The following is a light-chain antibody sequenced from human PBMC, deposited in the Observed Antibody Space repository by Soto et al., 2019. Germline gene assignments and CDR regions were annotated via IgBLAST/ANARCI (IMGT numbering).Light chain of an antibody. J-gene: IGKJ1*01. Sequence: DIQMTQSPSTLSASVGDRVTITCRASQSISSRLAWYQQKPGKAPKFLIYDASSLESGVPSRFSGSGSGTKFTLTISSLQPDDFATYYCQQYYSYSGGTLGQGTKVDIK. V-gene: IGKV1-5*01. CDR2: DAS. CDR3: QQYYSYSGGT. CDR1: QSISSR.